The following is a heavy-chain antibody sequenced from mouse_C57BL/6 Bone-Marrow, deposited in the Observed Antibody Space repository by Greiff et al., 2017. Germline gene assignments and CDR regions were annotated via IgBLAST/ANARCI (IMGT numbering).Heavy chain of an antibody. J-gene: IGHJ4*01. D-gene: IGHD1-2*01. CDR2: ISNGGGST. CDR3: ARPATTPFYARDY. Sequence: EVMLVESGGGLVQPGGSLKLSCAASGFTFSDYYMYWVRQTPEKRLEWVAYISNGGGSTYYPDTVKGRFTISRDNAKNTLYLQMSRLKSEDTAMYYCARPATTPFYARDYWGQGTSVTVSS. CDR1: GFTFSDYY. V-gene: IGHV5-12*01.